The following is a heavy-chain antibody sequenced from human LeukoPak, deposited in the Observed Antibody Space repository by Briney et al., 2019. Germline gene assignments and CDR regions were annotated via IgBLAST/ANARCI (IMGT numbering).Heavy chain of an antibody. V-gene: IGHV4-34*01. Sequence: PSETLSLTCAVSGVSFNDYYWSWVRQTPGRGLEWIGEINHSGYTNDSPSLKSRVALSIDTSRKQFSLNLRSVTVADTGIYYCTRMTTGHDYWGQGTLVTVSS. CDR1: GVSFNDYY. CDR3: TRMTTGHDY. J-gene: IGHJ4*02. D-gene: IGHD4-17*01. CDR2: INHSGYT.